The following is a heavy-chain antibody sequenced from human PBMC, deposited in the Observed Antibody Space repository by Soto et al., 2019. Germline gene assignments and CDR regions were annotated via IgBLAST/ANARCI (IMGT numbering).Heavy chain of an antibody. J-gene: IGHJ5*02. CDR2: IYYSGST. V-gene: IGHV4-59*01. CDR1: GGSISSYY. CDR3: ARDRPHDYGDYAIDP. Sequence: PSETLSLTCTVSGGSISSYYWSWIRQPPGKGLEWIGYIYYSGSTNYNPSLKSRVTISVDTSKNQFSLKLSSVTAADTAVYYWARDRPHDYGDYAIDPWGQGTLVTVSS. D-gene: IGHD4-17*01.